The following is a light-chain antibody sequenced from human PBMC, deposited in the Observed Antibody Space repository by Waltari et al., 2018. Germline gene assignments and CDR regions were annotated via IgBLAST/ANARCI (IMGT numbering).Light chain of an antibody. CDR2: EVS. V-gene: IGLV2-14*01. CDR3: SSYTSSSTLV. J-gene: IGLJ3*02. Sequence: QSALTQPASVSGSPGQSITISCTGTSSDVGGYHYVSWYQQHPGKAPQLMIYEVSNRPSGVSNRFSGSKSGNPASLTISGLQAEDEADYYCSSYTSSSTLVFGGGTKLTVL. CDR1: SSDVGGYHY.